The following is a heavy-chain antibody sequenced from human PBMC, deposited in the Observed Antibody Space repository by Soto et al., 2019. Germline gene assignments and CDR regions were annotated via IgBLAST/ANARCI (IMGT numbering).Heavy chain of an antibody. D-gene: IGHD5-12*01. Sequence: QVHLVQSGVEVKTPGASVKVSCQASGYTFFTYDISWVRQAPGQGLEWMGWISTYSSDTKYAQKFQGRVTMTTDTSTTTAYLELRSLRSDDTAVYYCARHHGPTTSENGFDPWGQGTLVTVSS. CDR1: GYTFFTYD. J-gene: IGHJ5*02. CDR3: ARHHGPTTSENGFDP. V-gene: IGHV1-18*01. CDR2: ISTYSSDT.